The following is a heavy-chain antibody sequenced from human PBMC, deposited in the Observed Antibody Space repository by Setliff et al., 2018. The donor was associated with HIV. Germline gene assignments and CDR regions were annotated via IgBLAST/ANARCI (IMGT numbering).Heavy chain of an antibody. CDR1: GFTFSNYG. J-gene: IGHJ6*02. V-gene: IGHV3-30*02. CDR3: ARNRQGSYWVTRYGMDV. CDR2: IWYDGSNR. Sequence: GGSLRLSCVASGFTFSNYGMHWVRKAPGKGLEWVTFIWYDGSNRYYADSVKGRFTISRDSSKNTVYLEMNSLRVEDTAVYYCARNRQGSYWVTRYGMDVWGRGTTVTVSS. D-gene: IGHD3-10*01.